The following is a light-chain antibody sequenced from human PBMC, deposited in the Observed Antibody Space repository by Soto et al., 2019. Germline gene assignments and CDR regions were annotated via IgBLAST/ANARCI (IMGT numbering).Light chain of an antibody. CDR2: GAS. CDR3: QQYGSSPRLT. V-gene: IGKV3-20*01. Sequence: EILLTQSPGTLTLSPVERATLSCRASQSVSSSYLAWYQQKPGQAPRLLIYGASSRATGIPDRFSGSGSGTDFTLTISRLEPEEFAVYYCQQYGSSPRLTFGGGTKVDIK. J-gene: IGKJ4*01. CDR1: QSVSSSY.